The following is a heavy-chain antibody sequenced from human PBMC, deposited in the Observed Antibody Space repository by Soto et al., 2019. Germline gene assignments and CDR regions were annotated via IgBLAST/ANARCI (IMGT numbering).Heavy chain of an antibody. CDR3: ARQGSWPYYYYGLDV. CDR1: GYRFIDAG. D-gene: IGHD1-26*01. J-gene: IGHJ6*02. CDR2: ISDYNGNT. Sequence: ASVKVSCKASGYRFIDAGITWVRQAPGQGLEWMGWISDYNGNTHYGKKFQGRVTMTADTSTGTAYMELMSLKSDDTAVYYCARQGSWPYYYYGLDVWGQGTTVTVSS. V-gene: IGHV1-18*01.